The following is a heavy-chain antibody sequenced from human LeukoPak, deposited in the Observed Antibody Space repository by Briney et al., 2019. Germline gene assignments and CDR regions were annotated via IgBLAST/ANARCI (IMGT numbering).Heavy chain of an antibody. V-gene: IGHV1-18*01. Sequence: ASVKVSCKASGYTFTSYGISWVRQAPGQGLEWTGWISAYNGNTNYAQKLQGRVTMTTDTSTSTAYMELRSLRSDDTAVYYCARAGYCSSTSCPGANDYWGQGTLVTVSS. CDR1: GYTFTSYG. CDR2: ISAYNGNT. CDR3: ARAGYCSSTSCPGANDY. J-gene: IGHJ4*02. D-gene: IGHD2-2*01.